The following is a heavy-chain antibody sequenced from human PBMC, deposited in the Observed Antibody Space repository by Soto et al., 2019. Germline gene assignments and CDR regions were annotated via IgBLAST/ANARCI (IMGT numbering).Heavy chain of an antibody. D-gene: IGHD2-2*02. Sequence: SETLSLTCTVSGGSISRSTYYWGWIRQPPGKGLEWIGSLYYSGSTFYNPSLKSRVTISVDTSKNQFSLKLSSVTAADTAVYYCARDTHTYCSSTSCYKYYYYGMDVWGQGTTVTVSS. CDR1: GGSISRSTYY. CDR3: ARDTHTYCSSTSCYKYYYYGMDV. V-gene: IGHV4-39*07. CDR2: LYYSGST. J-gene: IGHJ6*02.